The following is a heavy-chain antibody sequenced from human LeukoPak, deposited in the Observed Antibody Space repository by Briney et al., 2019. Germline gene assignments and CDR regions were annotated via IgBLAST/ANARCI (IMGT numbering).Heavy chain of an antibody. CDR3: AKADLPVRSPYNWFDP. J-gene: IGHJ5*02. V-gene: IGHV4-39*07. CDR1: GGSMTSNTYY. D-gene: IGHD3-10*01. CDR2: IYYSGST. Sequence: SETLSLTCTVSGGSMTSNTYYWGWIRQPPGKGLEWIGSIYYSGSTYYNSSLKSRVTISVDTSKNQFSLELSSVTAADTAVYFCAKADLPVRSPYNWFDPWGQGTLVTVSS.